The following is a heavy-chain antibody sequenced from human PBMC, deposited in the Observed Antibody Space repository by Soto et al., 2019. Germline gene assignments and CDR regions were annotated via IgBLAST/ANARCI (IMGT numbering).Heavy chain of an antibody. Sequence: QVQLVESGGGVVQPGRSLRLSCAASGFTFSSYGMHWVRQAPGKGLEWVAVISYDGSNKYYADSVKGRLTISRDNSKNPLYLQSNSLRGEDTAVYYCAKDNGSGCDWLRVGDASDIWGQGTMVTVSS. D-gene: IGHD5-12*01. J-gene: IGHJ3*02. V-gene: IGHV3-30*18. CDR3: AKDNGSGCDWLRVGDASDI. CDR1: GFTFSSYG. CDR2: ISYDGSNK.